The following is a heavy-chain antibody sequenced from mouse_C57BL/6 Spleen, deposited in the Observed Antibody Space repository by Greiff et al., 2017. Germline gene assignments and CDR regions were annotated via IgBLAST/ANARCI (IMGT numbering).Heavy chain of an antibody. J-gene: IGHJ1*03. D-gene: IGHD1-3*01. CDR2: INPSTGGT. Sequence: VQLQQSGPELVKPGASVKISCKASGYSFTGYYMNWVKQSPEKRLEWIGEINPSTGGTTYNQKFKAKATLTVDKSSSTAYMQLTCLTSEDSAVYYDARSLGKGWYFEGWGTGTTVTVAS. V-gene: IGHV1-42*01. CDR3: ARSLGKGWYFEG. CDR1: GYSFTGYY.